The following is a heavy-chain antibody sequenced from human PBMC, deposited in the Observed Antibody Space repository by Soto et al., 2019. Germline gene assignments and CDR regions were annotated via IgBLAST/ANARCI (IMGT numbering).Heavy chain of an antibody. CDR3: ARVGATGAAPFDS. Sequence: QVQLQESGPGLVKPSGTLSLTCAVSGSSISSGNWWSWVRQPPGEGLQWIGQAYHSGSTHYNPSLKSRVTISVDKSQNQFSLKLRSVTAADTAVHYCARVGATGAAPFDSWGQGTLVTVSS. CDR2: AYHSGST. J-gene: IGHJ4*02. D-gene: IGHD5-12*01. CDR1: GSSISSGNW. V-gene: IGHV4-4*02.